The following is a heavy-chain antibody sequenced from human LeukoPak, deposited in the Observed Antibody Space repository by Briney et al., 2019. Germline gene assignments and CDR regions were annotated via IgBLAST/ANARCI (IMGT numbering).Heavy chain of an antibody. CDR3: ARVALTGYSYGFDP. V-gene: IGHV1-2*02. J-gene: IGHJ5*02. D-gene: IGHD5-18*01. Sequence: ASVKVSCKASGYTFTGYYMHWVRQAPGQGLEWMGWINPNSGGTNYAQKFQGRVTMTRDTSISTAYMELSRLRSGDTAVYYCARVALTGYSYGFDPWGQGTLVTVSS. CDR2: INPNSGGT. CDR1: GYTFTGYY.